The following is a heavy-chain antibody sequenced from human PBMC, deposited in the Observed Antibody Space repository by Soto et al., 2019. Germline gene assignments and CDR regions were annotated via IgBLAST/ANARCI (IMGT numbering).Heavy chain of an antibody. J-gene: IGHJ4*02. CDR3: ANGRVGEMATGGYFDY. V-gene: IGHV1-69*01. CDR1: GGTFSNGA. Sequence: QVQLVQSGAEVKRPGSSVKVSCKISGGTFSNGAFSWVRQAPGQGLEWMGGIIPLFGTPSYAQKFQGRVTVTADESSSTVYMELSSLTSEDTAIYYWANGRVGEMATGGYFDYWGQGTLVSVSS. CDR2: IIPLFGTP. D-gene: IGHD3-10*01.